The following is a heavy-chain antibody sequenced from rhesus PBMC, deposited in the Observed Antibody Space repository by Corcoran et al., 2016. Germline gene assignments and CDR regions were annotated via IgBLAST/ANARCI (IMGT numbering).Heavy chain of an antibody. D-gene: IGHD6-31*01. CDR1: EFTFSSYD. CDR3: ERDRGGWYGLDA. Sequence: VEQLVESGGGLVQPGASLRLSCAASEFTFSSYDMHGVRQAPGKGLEWVSAIGSGGGTYYPDSVEGRINISRDKAKNSLYLQMNSLGAEDTAGYYCERDRGGWYGLDAWGQGVVVTVSS. CDR2: IGSGGGT. V-gene: IGHV3-132*01. J-gene: IGHJ6*01.